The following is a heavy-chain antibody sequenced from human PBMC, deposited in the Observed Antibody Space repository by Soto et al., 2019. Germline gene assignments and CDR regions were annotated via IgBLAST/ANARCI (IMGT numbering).Heavy chain of an antibody. CDR3: ARGYYDILTAFGDYYYYGMDV. CDR1: GYTFTSYG. Sequence: GASGKVSCKASGYTFTSYGISWVRQAPGQGLEWMGWISAYNGNTNYAQKLQGRVTMTTDTSTSTAYMELRSLRSDDTAVYYCARGYYDILTAFGDYYYYGMDVWGQGTTVTVSS. V-gene: IGHV1-18*04. CDR2: ISAYNGNT. J-gene: IGHJ6*02. D-gene: IGHD3-9*01.